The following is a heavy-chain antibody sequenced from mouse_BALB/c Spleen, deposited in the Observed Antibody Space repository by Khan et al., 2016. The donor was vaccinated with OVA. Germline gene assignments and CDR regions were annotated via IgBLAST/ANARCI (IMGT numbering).Heavy chain of an antibody. CDR3: ARWFTY. V-gene: IGHV3-2*02. CDR1: GYSITSDYA. Sequence: EVQLVESGPGLVKPSQSLSPTCTVTGYSITSDYAWNWIRQFPGNKLEWMGYINYSGGTSYLPSLKSRISITRDTSKNQFFLQLNSVTTEDSATYYCARWFTYWGQGTLVTVS. J-gene: IGHJ3*01. CDR2: INYSGGT.